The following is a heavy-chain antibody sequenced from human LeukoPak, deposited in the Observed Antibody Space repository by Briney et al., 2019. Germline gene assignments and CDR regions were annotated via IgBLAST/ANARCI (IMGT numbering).Heavy chain of an antibody. CDR2: INHSGST. J-gene: IGHJ5*02. CDR1: GGSFSGYY. CDR3: ARLSLVVAAIPAWFDP. Sequence: PSETLSLTCAVYGGSFSGYYWSWIRQPPGKGLEWIGEINHSGSTNYNPSLKSRVTISVDTSKNQFSLKLSSVTAADTAVYYCARLSLVVAAIPAWFDPWGQGTLVSVSS. D-gene: IGHD2-15*01. V-gene: IGHV4-34*01.